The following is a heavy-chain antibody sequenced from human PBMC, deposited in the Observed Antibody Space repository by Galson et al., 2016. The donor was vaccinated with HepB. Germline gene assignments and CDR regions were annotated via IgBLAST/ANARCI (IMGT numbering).Heavy chain of an antibody. CDR2: TYYWSKWYY. CDR3: AREPPVVSPTYYYYMDV. CDR1: GDSVSSNNAG. Sequence: CAISGDSVSSNNAGWNWIRQSPSRGLEWLGKTYYWSKWYYDYSVSLKGRITTSPDTSKNQFSLHLNSVTPEDTAVYYCAREPPVVSPTYYYYMDVWGEGTTVTVSS. J-gene: IGHJ6*03. D-gene: IGHD2-2*01. V-gene: IGHV6-1*01.